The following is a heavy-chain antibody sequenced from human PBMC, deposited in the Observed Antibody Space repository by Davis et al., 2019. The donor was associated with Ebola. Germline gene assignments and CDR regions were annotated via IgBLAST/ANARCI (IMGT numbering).Heavy chain of an antibody. Sequence: AASVQVSCKASGYIFTSYAMHWVRQAPGQRLEWMGWINAGNGNTKYSQKFQGRVTITRDTSASTAYMELSSLRSEDTAVYYWARGSSKAYYYYGMDVWGQGTTVTVSS. CDR3: ARGSSKAYYYYGMDV. CDR2: INAGNGNT. D-gene: IGHD6-6*01. CDR1: GYIFTSYA. J-gene: IGHJ6*02. V-gene: IGHV1-3*01.